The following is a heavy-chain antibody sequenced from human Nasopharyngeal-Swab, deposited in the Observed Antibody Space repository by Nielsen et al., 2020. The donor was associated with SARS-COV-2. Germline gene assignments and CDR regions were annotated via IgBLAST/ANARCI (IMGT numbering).Heavy chain of an antibody. V-gene: IGHV3-48*01. CDR1: GFTFSSYS. CDR2: ISSSSSTM. Sequence: GGSLRLSCAASGFTFSSYSMNWVRQAPGKGLEWVSYISSSSSTMYYADSVKGRFTISRDNAKNSLYLQMNSLRAEDTAVYYCARDLYSSGSIPIYYYYYGMDVWGQGTTVTVSS. CDR3: ARDLYSSGSIPIYYYYYGMDV. D-gene: IGHD6-19*01. J-gene: IGHJ6*02.